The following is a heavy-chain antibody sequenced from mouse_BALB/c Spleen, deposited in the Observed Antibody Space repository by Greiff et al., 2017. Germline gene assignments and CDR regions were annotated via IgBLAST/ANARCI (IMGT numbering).Heavy chain of an antibody. CDR2: ISSGGSYT. Sequence: EVKLQESGGDLVKPGGSLKLSCAASGFTFSSYGMSWVRQTPDKRLEWVATISSGGSYTYYPDSVKGRFTISRDNAKNTLYLQMSSLKSEDTAMYYCAKGNGNGDFDYWGQGTTLTVSS. V-gene: IGHV5-6*01. D-gene: IGHD2-1*01. J-gene: IGHJ2*01. CDR1: GFTFSSYG. CDR3: AKGNGNGDFDY.